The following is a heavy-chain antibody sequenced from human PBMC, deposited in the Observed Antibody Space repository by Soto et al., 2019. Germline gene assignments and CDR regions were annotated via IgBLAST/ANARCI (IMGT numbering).Heavy chain of an antibody. J-gene: IGHJ6*02. CDR3: ARQAFSSSETYYYYGMDV. V-gene: IGHV5-51*01. Sequence: PGESLKISCKGSGDTFPSYWIAWVRQMSGKGLEWMGIIYPGDSETRYSPSFQGQVTISADKSIKTAYLQWSSLKASDTAMYYCARQAFSSSETYYYYGMDVWGQGTTVTVSS. D-gene: IGHD6-6*01. CDR1: GDTFPSYW. CDR2: IYPGDSET.